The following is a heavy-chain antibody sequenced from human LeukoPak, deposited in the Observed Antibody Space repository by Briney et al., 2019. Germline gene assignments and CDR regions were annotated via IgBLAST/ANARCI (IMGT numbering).Heavy chain of an antibody. CDR1: GFTFSNYW. CDR2: IKEDGSDK. J-gene: IGHJ4*02. CDR3: ARDTGYNTFDY. V-gene: IGHV3-7*05. D-gene: IGHD5-24*01. Sequence: GGSLRLSRAASGFTFSNYWMSWVRQAPGKGLEWVANIKEDGSDKYYVDSVKGRFTISRDNAKNSQYLQMNSLRAEDTAVYYCARDTGYNTFDYWGQGTLVTVSS.